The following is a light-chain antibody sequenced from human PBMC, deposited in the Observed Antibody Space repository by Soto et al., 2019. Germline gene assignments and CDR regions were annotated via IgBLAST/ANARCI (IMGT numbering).Light chain of an antibody. J-gene: IGKJ1*01. Sequence: EMLVTQSPGTLSLSPGERATLSCRASQSISSSYLAWYQQKPGQAPRLLVYGASSRATGIADRFSGSGSGTDFTLTISRLEPEDFAVYYCQQYVSSRTSGQ. CDR1: QSISSSY. V-gene: IGKV3-20*01. CDR3: QQYVSSRT. CDR2: GAS.